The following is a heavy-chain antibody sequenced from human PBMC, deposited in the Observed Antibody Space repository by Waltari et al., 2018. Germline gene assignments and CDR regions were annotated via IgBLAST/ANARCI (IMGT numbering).Heavy chain of an antibody. Sequence: QVQLQQWGAGLLKPLETLSLTCAVYGGSFSGYYWSWIRQPPGKGLEWIGEINHSGSTNYNPSLKSRVTISVDTSKNQFSLKRSSVTAADTAVYYCARVDYYGSGSLDYWGQGTLVTVSS. CDR1: GGSFSGYY. CDR3: ARVDYYGSGSLDY. J-gene: IGHJ4*02. V-gene: IGHV4-34*01. CDR2: INHSGST. D-gene: IGHD3-10*01.